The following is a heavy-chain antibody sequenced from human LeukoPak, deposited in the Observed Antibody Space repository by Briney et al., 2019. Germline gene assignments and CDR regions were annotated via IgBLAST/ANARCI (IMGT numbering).Heavy chain of an antibody. J-gene: IGHJ4*02. V-gene: IGHV4-34*01. CDR3: ARAWQQQPPDY. CDR2: INHSGST. CDR1: GGSFSGYY. Sequence: SETLSLTCAVYGGSFSGYYWSWIREPPGKGLEWIGEINHSGSTNYTPSLKSRVTISVDTSKNQFSLKLSSLTAADTAVYYCARAWQQQPPDYWGQGTLVTVSS. D-gene: IGHD6-13*01.